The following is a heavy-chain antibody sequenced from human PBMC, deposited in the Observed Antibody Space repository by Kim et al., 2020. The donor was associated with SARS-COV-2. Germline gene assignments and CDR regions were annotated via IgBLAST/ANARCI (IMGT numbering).Heavy chain of an antibody. V-gene: IGHV3-23*01. CDR3: AKDGPGPFIVGATFFGGFDY. D-gene: IGHD1-26*01. J-gene: IGHJ4*02. CDR1: GFTFSSYA. Sequence: GGSLRLSCAASGFTFSSYAMSWVRQAPGKGLEWVSAISGSGGSTYYADSVKGRFTISRDNSKNTLYLQMNSLRAEDTAVYYCAKDGPGPFIVGATFFGGFDYWGQGTLVTVSS. CDR2: ISGSGGST.